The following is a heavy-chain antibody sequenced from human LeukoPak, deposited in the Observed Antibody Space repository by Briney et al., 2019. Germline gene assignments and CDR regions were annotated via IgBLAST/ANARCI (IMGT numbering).Heavy chain of an antibody. Sequence: GGSLRLSCTGSGFTFGAHSMAWVRQAPGKGPEWVGFIRGKAYGGATGYTASVKGRFTISRDDSKSIDYLQINSLRTEDTAVYYCICLTDPFDYWGQGSLVTVSS. CDR2: IRGKAYGGAT. CDR1: GFTFGAHS. J-gene: IGHJ4*02. CDR3: ICLTDPFDY. V-gene: IGHV3-49*04.